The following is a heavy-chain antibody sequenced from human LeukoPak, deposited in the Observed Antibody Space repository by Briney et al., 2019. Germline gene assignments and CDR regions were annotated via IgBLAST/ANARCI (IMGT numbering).Heavy chain of an antibody. Sequence: SETLSLTCAVYGGSFSGYYWSWIRQPPGKGLEWIGEINHSGSTNYNPSLKSRVTISVDTSKNRFSLKLSSVTAADTAVYYCARVSIYCSSTSCLDYWGQGTLVTVSS. D-gene: IGHD2-2*01. V-gene: IGHV4-34*01. CDR3: ARVSIYCSSTSCLDY. CDR2: INHSGST. J-gene: IGHJ4*02. CDR1: GGSFSGYY.